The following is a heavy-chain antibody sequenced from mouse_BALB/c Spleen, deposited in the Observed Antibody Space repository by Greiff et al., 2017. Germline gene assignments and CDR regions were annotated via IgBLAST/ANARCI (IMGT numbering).Heavy chain of an antibody. V-gene: IGHV3-6*02. Sequence: EVKLQESGPGLVKPSQSLSLTCSVTGYSITSGYYWNWIRQFPGNKLEWMGYISYDGSNNYNPSLKNRISITRDTSKNQFFLKLNSVTTEDTATYYCARDGYYKDWFAYWGQGTLVTVSA. CDR2: ISYDGSN. J-gene: IGHJ3*01. D-gene: IGHD2-3*01. CDR1: GYSITSGYY. CDR3: ARDGYYKDWFAY.